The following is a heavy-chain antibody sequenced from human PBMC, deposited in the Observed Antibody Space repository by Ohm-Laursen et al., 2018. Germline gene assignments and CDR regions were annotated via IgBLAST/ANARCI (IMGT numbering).Heavy chain of an antibody. CDR2: IYTGGST. V-gene: IGHV3-23*03. D-gene: IGHD4-17*01. CDR1: GFTFSSYA. Sequence: SLRLSCSASGFTFSSYAMSWVRQAPGKGLEYVAVIYTGGSTDYADSVKGRFTISRDSSKNTLYLQMNSLRADDTAVYYCAKGLYGDYVPDYWGQGTLVTVSS. CDR3: AKGLYGDYVPDY. J-gene: IGHJ4*02.